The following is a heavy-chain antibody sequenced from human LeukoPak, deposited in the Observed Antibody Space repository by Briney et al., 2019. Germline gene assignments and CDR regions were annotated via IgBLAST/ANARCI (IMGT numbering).Heavy chain of an antibody. J-gene: IGHJ4*02. CDR1: GGSINSNGYY. CDR3: ARAQLAWDAAN. Sequence: PSETLSLTCTVSGGSINSNGYYWGWIRQPPGKGLEWIGSIYYSGSTYYNPSLKSRVTISVDTSKNQFSLKLSSVTAADTAVYYCARAQLAWDAANWGQGTLVTVSS. D-gene: IGHD6-13*01. V-gene: IGHV4-39*01. CDR2: IYYSGST.